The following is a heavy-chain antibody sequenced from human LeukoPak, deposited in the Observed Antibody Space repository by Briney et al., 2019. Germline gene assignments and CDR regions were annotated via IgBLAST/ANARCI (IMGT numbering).Heavy chain of an antibody. J-gene: IGHJ4*02. D-gene: IGHD3-10*01. V-gene: IGHV4-34*01. CDR3: ASDARDGSGIKN. CDR2: INHSGST. CDR1: GGSFSGYY. Sequence: PSETLSLTCAVYGGSFSGYYWSWIRQPPGKGLEWIGEINHSGSTNYNPSLKSRVTISVDTSKNQFSLKLSSVTAADTAVYYCASDARDGSGIKNWGQGTLVIVSS.